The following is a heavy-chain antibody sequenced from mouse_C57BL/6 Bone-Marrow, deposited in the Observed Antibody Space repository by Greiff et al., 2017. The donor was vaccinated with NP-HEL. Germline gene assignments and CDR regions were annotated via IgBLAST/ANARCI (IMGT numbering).Heavy chain of an antibody. Sequence: EVKLQESGPELVKPGASVKISCKASGYSFTDYNMNWVKQSNGKSLEWIGVINPNYGTTSYNQKFKGKATLTVDQSSSTAYMQLNSLTSEDSAVYYCAFLSTVVDAWFAYWGQGTLVTVSA. CDR1: GYSFTDYN. V-gene: IGHV1-39*01. J-gene: IGHJ3*01. D-gene: IGHD1-1*01. CDR3: AFLSTVVDAWFAY. CDR2: INPNYGTT.